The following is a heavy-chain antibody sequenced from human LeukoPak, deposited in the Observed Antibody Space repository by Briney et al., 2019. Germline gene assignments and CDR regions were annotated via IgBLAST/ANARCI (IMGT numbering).Heavy chain of an antibody. CDR1: GFTVSSNY. Sequence: PGGSLRLSCAASGFTVSSNYMSWVRQAPGKGLEWVSVIYSGGSTYYADSAKGRFTISRHNSKNTLYLQMNSLGAEDTAVYYCARGLRGSSWYYFDYWGQGTLVTVSS. CDR3: ARGLRGSSWYYFDY. D-gene: IGHD6-13*01. CDR2: IYSGGST. J-gene: IGHJ4*02. V-gene: IGHV3-53*04.